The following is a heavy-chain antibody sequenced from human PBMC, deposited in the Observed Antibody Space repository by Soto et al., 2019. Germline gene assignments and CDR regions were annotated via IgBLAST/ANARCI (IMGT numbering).Heavy chain of an antibody. CDR1: GLSCSRHW. CDR3: ARSTQNLDY. D-gene: IGHD1-1*01. J-gene: IGHJ4*02. V-gene: IGHV3-74*01. Sequence: GSLRLSWASSGLSCSRHWMHWVRQAPGKGLVWVARVNDDGSSTAYADSVRGRFTISRDNAKNTLYLQMNSLRAEDTAVYYCARSTQNLDYWGQGALVTVSS. CDR2: VNDDGSST.